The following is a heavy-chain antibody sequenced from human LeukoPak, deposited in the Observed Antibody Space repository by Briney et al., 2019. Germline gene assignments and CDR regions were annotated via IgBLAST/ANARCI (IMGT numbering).Heavy chain of an antibody. D-gene: IGHD3-3*01. Sequence: SETLSLTCTVSGGSISSYYWSWIRQPPGKGLEWIGEINHSGSTNYNPSLKSRVTISVDTSKNQFSLKLSSVTAADTAVYYCARGRTIFGVVIILPKTIFDYWGQGTLVTVSS. CDR3: ARGRTIFGVVIILPKTIFDY. CDR2: INHSGST. V-gene: IGHV4-34*01. CDR1: GGSISSYY. J-gene: IGHJ4*02.